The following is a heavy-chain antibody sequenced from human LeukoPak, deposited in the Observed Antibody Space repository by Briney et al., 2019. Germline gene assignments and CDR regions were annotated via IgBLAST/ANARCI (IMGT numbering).Heavy chain of an antibody. CDR1: GGSISGDSW. J-gene: IGHJ4*02. D-gene: IGHD3-16*02. CDR3: ARVAWIPIGGVIVTAFDY. CDR2: IHHSGDT. Sequence: PSGTLSLTCAVSGGSISGDSWWSWVRQSPGKGLEWIGEIHHSGDTDYNSSLKSRVTISLDKPKTQFSLTLNSVTAADTAVYYCARVAWIPIGGVIVTAFDYWGQGTLVTVSS. V-gene: IGHV4-4*02.